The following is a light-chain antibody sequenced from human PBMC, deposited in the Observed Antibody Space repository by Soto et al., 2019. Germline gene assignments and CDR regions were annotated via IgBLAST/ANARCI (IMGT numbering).Light chain of an antibody. Sequence: QSVLTQPPSVSGAPGQRVTISCTGSSSNIGTGYDVHWYQQLPGTAPKLLISAVRQRPSGVPDRFSGSKSGNTASLTISGLQTDDEADSFCFSYTANDNWVFGGGTKLTVL. CDR1: SSNIGTGYD. V-gene: IGLV1-40*01. CDR3: FSYTANDNWV. CDR2: AVR. J-gene: IGLJ3*02.